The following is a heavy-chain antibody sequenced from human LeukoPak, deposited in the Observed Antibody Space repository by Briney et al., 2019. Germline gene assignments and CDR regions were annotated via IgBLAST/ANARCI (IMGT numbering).Heavy chain of an antibody. V-gene: IGHV3-23*01. Sequence: GGSLRLPCAASGFTFSSYAMSWVRQAPGKGLEWVSAISGSGGSTYYADSVKGRFTISRDNSKNTLYLQMNSLRAEDTAVYYCAKDRRITGTTGGWFDPWGQGTLVTVSS. CDR2: ISGSGGST. D-gene: IGHD1-7*01. J-gene: IGHJ5*02. CDR3: AKDRRITGTTGGWFDP. CDR1: GFTFSSYA.